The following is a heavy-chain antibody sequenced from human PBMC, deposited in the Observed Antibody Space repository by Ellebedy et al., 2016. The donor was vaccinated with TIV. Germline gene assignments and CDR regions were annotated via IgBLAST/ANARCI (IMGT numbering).Heavy chain of an antibody. D-gene: IGHD3-10*01. CDR2: ISGSGGST. J-gene: IGHJ4*02. CDR1: GFTFSSYS. Sequence: GGSLRLSXAASGFTFSSYSMNWVRQAPGKGLEWVSAISGSGGSTYYADSVKGRFTISRDNSKNTLYLQMNSLRAEDTAVYYCAKIGHYYGSGSYYLDKPYYFDYWGQGTLVTVSS. V-gene: IGHV3-23*01. CDR3: AKIGHYYGSGSYYLDKPYYFDY.